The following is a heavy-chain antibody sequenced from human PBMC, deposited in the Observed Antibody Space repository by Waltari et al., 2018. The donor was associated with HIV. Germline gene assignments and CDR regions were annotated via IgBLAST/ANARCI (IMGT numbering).Heavy chain of an antibody. Sequence: QVQLQQWGAGLLKPSETLSLTCAVYGGSFSGYYWSWIRQPPGKGLEWIGEINHSGSTNYNPSLKSRVTISVDTSKNQFSLKLSSVTAADTAVYYCATLADLVVPTAMKYYYYGMDVWGQGTTVTVSS. D-gene: IGHD2-2*01. CDR1: GGSFSGYY. V-gene: IGHV4-34*01. CDR3: ATLADLVVPTAMKYYYYGMDV. CDR2: INHSGST. J-gene: IGHJ6*02.